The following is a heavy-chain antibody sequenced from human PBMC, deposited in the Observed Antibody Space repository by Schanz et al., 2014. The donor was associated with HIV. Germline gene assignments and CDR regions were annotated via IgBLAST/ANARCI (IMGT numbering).Heavy chain of an antibody. D-gene: IGHD6-13*01. CDR3: AKVGRIYSTTWIDH. Sequence: QVQLVESGGGVVQPGRSLRLSGPASGFTFRTHGIHWVRQAPAKGLEWVAVISYDGSIKEYADSVKGRFAISRDNSKNTVYLQMNSLRGEDSAVYYCAKVGRIYSTTWIDHWGQGTLVTVSS. CDR2: ISYDGSIK. CDR1: GFTFRTHG. J-gene: IGHJ4*02. V-gene: IGHV3-30*18.